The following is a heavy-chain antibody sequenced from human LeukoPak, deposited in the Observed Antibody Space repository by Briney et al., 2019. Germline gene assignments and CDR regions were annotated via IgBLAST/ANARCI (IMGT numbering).Heavy chain of an antibody. J-gene: IGHJ4*02. D-gene: IGHD3-3*01. Sequence: PSETLSLTCIVSGGSIRSSNYYWGWIRQPPVKGLEWIGSICDTGSTYYNPSLKSRVTISVDTSKNHFSLMLNSVTAADTAVYYCARGWNYGDYWGQGTLVTVSS. V-gene: IGHV4-39*02. CDR1: GGSIRSSNYY. CDR3: ARGWNYGDY. CDR2: ICDTGST.